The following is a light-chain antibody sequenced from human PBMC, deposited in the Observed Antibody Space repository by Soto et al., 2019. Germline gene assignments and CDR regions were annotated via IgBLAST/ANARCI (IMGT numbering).Light chain of an antibody. CDR3: AAWDDRLKAVV. J-gene: IGLJ2*01. V-gene: IGLV1-44*01. CDR1: SSNIGRDT. Sequence: QSVLTQPPSASGTPGQRVTISCSGSSSNIGRDTVNWYQQFPGTAPKLLIYSNYERPSGVPDRFSGSKSGTSASLAISGLQSEDEADYYCAAWDDRLKAVVLGGGTKVTVL. CDR2: SNY.